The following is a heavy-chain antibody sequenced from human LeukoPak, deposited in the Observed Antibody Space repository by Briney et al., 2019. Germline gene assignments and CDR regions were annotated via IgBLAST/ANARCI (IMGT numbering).Heavy chain of an antibody. D-gene: IGHD6-19*01. CDR1: GFTFTTAW. J-gene: IGHJ4*02. Sequence: GGSLRLSCAASGFTFTTAWMTWVRQAPGKGLEWVANINQDGSEKYYVDSVKGRFTISRDNAKNSLYLQMNSLRAEDTAVYYCARDGLPVARDYWGQGTLVTVSS. CDR3: ARDGLPVARDY. V-gene: IGHV3-7*05. CDR2: INQDGSEK.